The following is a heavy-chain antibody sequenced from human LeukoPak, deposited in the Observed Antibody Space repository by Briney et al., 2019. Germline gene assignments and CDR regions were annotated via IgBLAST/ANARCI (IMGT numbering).Heavy chain of an antibody. D-gene: IGHD2-15*01. V-gene: IGHV1-2*05. CDR1: GYTFTGYY. J-gene: IGHJ5*02. Sequence: ASVKVSCKAAGYTFTGYYMFWVRQAPGQGLEWMGRINPNSGGTNYAQKFQGRLTMTRDTSISTAYMELSRLRSDDTDVYYCARGYCSGGSCYSVENWFAPWGQGTLVTVSS. CDR2: INPNSGGT. CDR3: ARGYCSGGSCYSVENWFAP.